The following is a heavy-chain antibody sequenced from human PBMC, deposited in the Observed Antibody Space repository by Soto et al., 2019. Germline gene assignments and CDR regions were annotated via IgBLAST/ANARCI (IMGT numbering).Heavy chain of an antibody. J-gene: IGHJ3*02. D-gene: IGHD6-19*01. Sequence: GGSLRLSCAASGFTFSSYAMSWVRQAPGKGLEWVANIKQDGSEKYYVDSVKGRFTISRDNAKNSLYLQMNSLRAEDTAVYYCARDDLDSSGWLEDAFDIWGQGTMVTVSS. CDR3: ARDDLDSSGWLEDAFDI. V-gene: IGHV3-7*04. CDR1: GFTFSSYA. CDR2: IKQDGSEK.